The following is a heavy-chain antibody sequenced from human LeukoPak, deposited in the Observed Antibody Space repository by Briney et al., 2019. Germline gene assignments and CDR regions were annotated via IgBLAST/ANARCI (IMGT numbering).Heavy chain of an antibody. CDR3: ARASAVAGTRDY. V-gene: IGHV3-7*01. CDR2: IKPDGSDK. Sequence: GGSLRLSCTASGFSFSSYWMSWVRQTPGKGLEWVANIKPDGSDKYYVDSVKGRFTISRDNAKNSLYLQMNSLRAEDSALYYCARASAVAGTRDYWGQGTLVTVSS. D-gene: IGHD6-19*01. J-gene: IGHJ4*02. CDR1: GFSFSSYW.